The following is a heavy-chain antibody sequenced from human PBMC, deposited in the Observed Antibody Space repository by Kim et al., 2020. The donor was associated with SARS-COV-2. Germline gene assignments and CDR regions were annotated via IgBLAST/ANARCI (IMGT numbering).Heavy chain of an antibody. CDR3: SEVDGY. D-gene: IGHD6-19*01. CDR1: GFTFSNRW. Sequence: GGSLRLSCAASGFTFSNRWMHWVRQAPGKGLVWVSSINSDGSRTSYADSVKGRFTISRDNAKSTLYLQMSSLRVEDTDVYYCSEVDGYWGQGALVTVSS. CDR2: INSDGSRT. V-gene: IGHV3-74*01. J-gene: IGHJ4*02.